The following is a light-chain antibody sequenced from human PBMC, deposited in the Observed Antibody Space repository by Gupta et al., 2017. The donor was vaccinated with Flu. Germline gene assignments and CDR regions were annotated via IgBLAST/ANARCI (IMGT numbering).Light chain of an antibody. Sequence: SYALTQPPSVAVSPGQKARSTCSGYALLIQFAYWYKQKPVHAPVMVIYKDTERPSGIPERISASSSGTTVTLTISGVQAEDEADYYCHSADSSGISLEFGGGTKLTVL. CDR2: KDT. V-gene: IGLV3-25*02. J-gene: IGLJ2*01. CDR3: HSADSSGISLE. CDR1: ALLIQF.